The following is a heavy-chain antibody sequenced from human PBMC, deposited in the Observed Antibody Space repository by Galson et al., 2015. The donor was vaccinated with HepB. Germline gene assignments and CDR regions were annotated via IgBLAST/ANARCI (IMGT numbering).Heavy chain of an antibody. CDR2: IYYSGST. Sequence: ETLSLTCTVSGGSISSYYWSWIRQPPGKGLEWIGYIYYSGSTNYNPSLKSRVTISVDTSENQFSLKLSSVTAADTAVYYCARDSGGGYYDFWSGQPIYNWFDPWGQGTLVTVSS. CDR3: ARDSGGGYYDFWSGQPIYNWFDP. CDR1: GGSISSYY. V-gene: IGHV4-59*01. D-gene: IGHD3-3*01. J-gene: IGHJ5*02.